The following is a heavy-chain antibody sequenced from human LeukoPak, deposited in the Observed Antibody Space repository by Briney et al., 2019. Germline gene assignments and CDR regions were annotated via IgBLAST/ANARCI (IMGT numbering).Heavy chain of an antibody. CDR2: ISSSGSTI. Sequence: GGSLRLSCAASGFTFSDYYMSWIRQAPGKGLEWVSYISSSGSTIYYADSVKGRSTISRDNAKTSLYLQMNSLRAEDTAVYYCAKDKWDYTFGGFTTLWQHWGQGTLVTVSS. J-gene: IGHJ1*01. CDR3: AKDKWDYTFGGFTTLWQH. CDR1: GFTFSDYY. D-gene: IGHD3-16*01. V-gene: IGHV3-11*01.